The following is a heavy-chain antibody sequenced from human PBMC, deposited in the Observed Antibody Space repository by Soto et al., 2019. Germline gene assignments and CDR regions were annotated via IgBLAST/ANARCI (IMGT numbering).Heavy chain of an antibody. CDR2: ISSSGSTI. J-gene: IGHJ3*02. Sequence: EVQLVESGGGLVQPGGSLRLSCAASGFTFSSYEMNWVRQAPGKGLEGVSYISSSGSTIYYADSVKGRFTISRDNAKNSLYLQMNSLRAEDTAVYYCARDGLRAFDIWGQGTMVTVSS. CDR3: ARDGLRAFDI. V-gene: IGHV3-48*03. D-gene: IGHD5-12*01. CDR1: GFTFSSYE.